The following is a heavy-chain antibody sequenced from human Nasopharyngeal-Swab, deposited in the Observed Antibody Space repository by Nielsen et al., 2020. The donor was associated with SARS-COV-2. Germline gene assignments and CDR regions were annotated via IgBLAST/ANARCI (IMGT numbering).Heavy chain of an antibody. CDR1: GYTFTSYD. D-gene: IGHD5-12*01. Sequence: ASVKVSCKASGYTFTSYDISWVRQATGQGLEWMGWMNPNSGNTGYAQKFQGRVTMTRNTSISTAYMELSSLRSEDTAVYYCARGFIVATIFHYYYYMDVWGKGTTVTVSS. CDR3: ARGFIVATIFHYYYYMDV. CDR2: MNPNSGNT. V-gene: IGHV1-8*01. J-gene: IGHJ6*03.